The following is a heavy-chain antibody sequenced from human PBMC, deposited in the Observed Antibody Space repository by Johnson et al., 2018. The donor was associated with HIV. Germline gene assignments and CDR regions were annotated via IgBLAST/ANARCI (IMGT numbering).Heavy chain of an antibody. J-gene: IGHJ3*01. Sequence: EKLVESGGGVVQPGRSLRLSCAASGFTFSNYAMHWVRQAPGKGLQYVSAISSNGGSTYYANSVKGRFTISRDNSRNTLYLQMGRLRVEDMAVYYCARDVASGYGSGDHAFEVWGQGTMVTVSS. CDR3: ARDVASGYGSGDHAFEV. V-gene: IGHV3-64*01. CDR2: ISSNGGST. CDR1: GFTFSNYA. D-gene: IGHD3-10*01.